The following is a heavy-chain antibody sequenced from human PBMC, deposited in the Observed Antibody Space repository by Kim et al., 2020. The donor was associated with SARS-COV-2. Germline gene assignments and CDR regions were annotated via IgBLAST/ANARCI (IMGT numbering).Heavy chain of an antibody. CDR3: AKDYPHYYGSGSYSGY. Sequence: GGSLRLSCAASGFTFSSYGMHWVRQAPGKGLEWVAVISYDGSNKYYADSVKGRFTISRDNSKNTLYLQMNSLRAEDTAVYYCAKDYPHYYGSGSYSGYWG. D-gene: IGHD3-10*01. V-gene: IGHV3-30*18. CDR1: GFTFSSYG. CDR2: ISYDGSNK. J-gene: IGHJ4*01.